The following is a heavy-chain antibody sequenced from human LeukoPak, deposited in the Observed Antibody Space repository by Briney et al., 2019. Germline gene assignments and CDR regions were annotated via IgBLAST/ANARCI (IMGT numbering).Heavy chain of an antibody. Sequence: PGGSLRLSCAASGFSFRSYSMNWVRQAPGKGLEWVSSITSSSTYIYYADSLEGRFTISRDNAKNSVYLQMDSLRAEDTAVYYCAKERTPRYSSAWPLDYWGQGTLVTVSS. CDR1: GFSFRSYS. CDR2: ITSSSTYI. CDR3: AKERTPRYSSAWPLDY. D-gene: IGHD6-19*01. J-gene: IGHJ4*02. V-gene: IGHV3-21*01.